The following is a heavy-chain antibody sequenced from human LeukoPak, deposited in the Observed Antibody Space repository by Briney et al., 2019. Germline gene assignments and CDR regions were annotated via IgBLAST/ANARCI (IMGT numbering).Heavy chain of an antibody. CDR1: GFTFSSYS. J-gene: IGHJ4*02. V-gene: IGHV3-21*01. Sequence: GGSLRLSCAASGFTFSSYSMNWVRQAPWKGLEWVSSISSSSSYIYYADSVKGRFTISRDNAKNSLYLQMNSLRAEDTAVYYCARDSSSWFAFDYWGQGTLVTVSS. D-gene: IGHD6-13*01. CDR2: ISSSSSYI. CDR3: ARDSSSWFAFDY.